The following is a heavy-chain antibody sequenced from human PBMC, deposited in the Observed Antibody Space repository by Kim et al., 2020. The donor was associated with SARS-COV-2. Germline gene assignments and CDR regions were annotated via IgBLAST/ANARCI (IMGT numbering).Heavy chain of an antibody. CDR2: ISGSGSTT. D-gene: IGHD2-21*01. CDR1: EFTFNSYT. J-gene: IGHJ4*03. V-gene: IGHV3-21*04. CDR3: VGDFDSVGYF. Sequence: GGSLRLSCAASEFTFNSYTMNWVRQAPGKGLEWVASISGSGSTTLYADSVRGRFTISRDNAKNTLYLQMNSLRAEDTALYYCVGDFDSVGYF.